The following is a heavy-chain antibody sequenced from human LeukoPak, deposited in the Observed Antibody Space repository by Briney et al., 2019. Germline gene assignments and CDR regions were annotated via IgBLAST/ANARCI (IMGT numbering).Heavy chain of an antibody. D-gene: IGHD3-22*01. J-gene: IGHJ4*02. CDR1: GGSFSGYY. Sequence: SETLSLTCAVYGGSFSGYYWSWIRQPPGKGLEWIGEINHSGSTNYNPSLKSRVTISVDTSKNQFSLKLSSVTAADTAVYYCARVGQYYYDSSGYSYWGQGTLVTVPS. V-gene: IGHV4-34*01. CDR3: ARVGQYYYDSSGYSY. CDR2: INHSGST.